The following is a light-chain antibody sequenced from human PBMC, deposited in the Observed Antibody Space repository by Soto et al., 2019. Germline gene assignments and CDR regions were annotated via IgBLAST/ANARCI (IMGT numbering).Light chain of an antibody. CDR1: QSVFYSSNNKNY. J-gene: IGKJ1*01. Sequence: DIVMTQSPDSLAVSLGERATINCKSSQSVFYSSNNKNYLAWYQQKPGQPPKLLIYWASTRESGVPDRFSGSGSGTDFTLTISSLQAEDVAVYDCQQYYRPWTFGRGTKVEIK. CDR3: QQYYRPWT. V-gene: IGKV4-1*01. CDR2: WAS.